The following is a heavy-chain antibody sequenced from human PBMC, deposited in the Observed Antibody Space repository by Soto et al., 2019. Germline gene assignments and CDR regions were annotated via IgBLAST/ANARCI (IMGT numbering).Heavy chain of an antibody. V-gene: IGHV3-53*01. Sequence: PGGSLRLSCAASGFTVSSNYMSWVRQAPGKGLEWVSVIYSGGSTYYADSVKGRFTISRDNSKNTLYLQMNSLRAEDTAVYYCARDVYTMVRGVIYYYYGMDVWGQGTTVTVSS. CDR2: IYSGGST. CDR1: GFTVSSNY. J-gene: IGHJ6*02. D-gene: IGHD3-10*01. CDR3: ARDVYTMVRGVIYYYYGMDV.